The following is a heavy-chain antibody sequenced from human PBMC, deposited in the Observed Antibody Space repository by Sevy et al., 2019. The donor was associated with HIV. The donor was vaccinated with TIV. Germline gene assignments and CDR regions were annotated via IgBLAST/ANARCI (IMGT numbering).Heavy chain of an antibody. CDR3: TGLEGGSSWSYFDY. Sequence: GGSLRLSCAASGFTFSNAWMSWVRQAPGKGLEWVGRIKSKTDGGTTDYAVPVKGRCTISRDDSKNTLYLQMNSLKTEDTAVYYCTGLEGGSSWSYFDYWGQGTLVTVSS. J-gene: IGHJ4*02. CDR1: GFTFSNAW. V-gene: IGHV3-15*01. D-gene: IGHD6-13*01. CDR2: IKSKTDGGTT.